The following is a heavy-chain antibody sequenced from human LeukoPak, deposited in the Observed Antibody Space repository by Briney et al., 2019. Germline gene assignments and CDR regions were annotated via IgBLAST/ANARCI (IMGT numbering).Heavy chain of an antibody. CDR2: IRGSRSALGSGN. CDR1: GFAFSDYS. CDR3: ARDDNWGFDY. D-gene: IGHD7-27*01. V-gene: IGHV3-48*04. J-gene: IGHJ4*02. Sequence: PGGSLRLSCAPSGFAFSDYSMNWVRQAPGKGLEWVANIRGSRSALGSGNYYADSVKGRFTISRDNAKNSLYLQMDSLRADDTAFYHCARDDNWGFDYWGQGALVTVSS.